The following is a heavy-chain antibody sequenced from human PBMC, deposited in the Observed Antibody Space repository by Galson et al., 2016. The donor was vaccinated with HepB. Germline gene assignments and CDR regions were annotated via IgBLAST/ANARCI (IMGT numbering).Heavy chain of an antibody. V-gene: IGHV1-69*06. CDR1: GGFSTSYA. Sequence: SVKVSCKGSGGFSTSYAISWVRQAPGQGLEWMGGVIPIFGTMNYAHKFQGRVTITADRSTNTAYMEMNNLKSEDTAVYYCARGSYGYDYGFFEDWGQGTLVTVSS. D-gene: IGHD5-18*01. CDR2: VIPIFGTM. CDR3: ARGSYGYDYGFFED. J-gene: IGHJ4*02.